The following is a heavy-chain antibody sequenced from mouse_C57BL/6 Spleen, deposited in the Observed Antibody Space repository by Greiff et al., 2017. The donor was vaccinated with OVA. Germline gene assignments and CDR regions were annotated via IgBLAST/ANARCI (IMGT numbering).Heavy chain of an antibody. Sequence: VQLQQPGAELVMPGASVKLSCKASGYTFTSYWMHWVKQRPGQGLEWIGEIDPSDSDTNYNQKFKGKSTLTVDKSSSTAYMQLSSLTSEDSAVYYCARALGTTVVAPDVWGTGTTVTVSS. CDR1: GYTFTSYW. J-gene: IGHJ1*03. D-gene: IGHD1-1*01. CDR2: IDPSDSDT. CDR3: ARALGTTVVAPDV. V-gene: IGHV1-69*01.